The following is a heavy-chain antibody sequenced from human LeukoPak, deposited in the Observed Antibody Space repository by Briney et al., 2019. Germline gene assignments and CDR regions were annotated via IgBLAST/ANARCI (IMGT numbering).Heavy chain of an antibody. J-gene: IGHJ3*02. D-gene: IGHD3-22*01. CDR1: GFTFSSYG. CDR2: ISYDGSNK. Sequence: SGGSLRLSCAASGFTFSSYGMHWVRQAPGKGLEWVAVISYDGSNKYYADSVKGRFTISRDNSKNTLYLQMNSLRAEDTAVYYCAKGFFSSGSYDAFDIWGQGTMVTVSS. CDR3: AKGFFSSGSYDAFDI. V-gene: IGHV3-30*18.